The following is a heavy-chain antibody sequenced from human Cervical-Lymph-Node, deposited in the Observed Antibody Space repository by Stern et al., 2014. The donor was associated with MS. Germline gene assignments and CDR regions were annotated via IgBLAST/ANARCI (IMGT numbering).Heavy chain of an antibody. V-gene: IGHV1-46*01. CDR1: GYTFTSYY. CDR2: INPTGGST. Sequence: QVQLVQSGAEVKKPGASVKVSCKASGYTFTSYYIHWVRQAPGQGLEWMGIINPTGGSTNYAPKFQCRVTMTRDTSTSTVYMELSSLRSEDTAVYYCARDLFTTMGTSLSDAFDIWGQGTVVTVSS. CDR3: ARDLFTTMGTSLSDAFDI. D-gene: IGHD4-23*01. J-gene: IGHJ3*02.